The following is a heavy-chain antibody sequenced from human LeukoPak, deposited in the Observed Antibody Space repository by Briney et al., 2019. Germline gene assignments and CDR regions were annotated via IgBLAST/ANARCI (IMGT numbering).Heavy chain of an antibody. D-gene: IGHD3-22*01. Sequence: GSLRLSCAASGFTFSDYYMSWIRQPPGKGLEWIGEINHSGSTNYNPSLKSRVTISVDTSKNQFSLKLSSVTAADTAVYYCARVGDYYDSSGHAPYYFDYWGQGTLVTVSS. J-gene: IGHJ4*02. CDR2: INHSGST. V-gene: IGHV4-34*01. CDR1: GFTFSDYY. CDR3: ARVGDYYDSSGHAPYYFDY.